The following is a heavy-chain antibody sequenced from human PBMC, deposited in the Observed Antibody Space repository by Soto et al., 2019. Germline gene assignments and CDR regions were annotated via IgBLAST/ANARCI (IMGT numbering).Heavy chain of an antibody. V-gene: IGHV3-33*01. J-gene: IGHJ6*02. Sequence: PGGSLRLSCAASGFTFSSYGMHWVRQAPGKGLEWVAVIWYDGSNKYYADSVKGRFTISRDNSKNTLYLQMNSLRAEDTAVYYCARDRAPSITMVRPLLYYYGMDVWGQGTTVTVSS. CDR3: ARDRAPSITMVRPLLYYYGMDV. CDR2: IWYDGSNK. CDR1: GFTFSSYG. D-gene: IGHD3-10*01.